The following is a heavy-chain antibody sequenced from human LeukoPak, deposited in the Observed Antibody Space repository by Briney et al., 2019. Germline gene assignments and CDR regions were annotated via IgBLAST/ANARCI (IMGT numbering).Heavy chain of an antibody. V-gene: IGHV3-30-3*01. D-gene: IGHD1-1*01. CDR2: ISYDGGNT. J-gene: IGHJ4*02. CDR3: AKEGTGIHFDY. Sequence: QPGGSLRLSCAASGFTFSSNAIHWVRAAPGKGLEWVSEISYDGGNTYYADSVKGRYTISRDNSKNTPYLQMNSLRAEDTAVYYCAKEGTGIHFDYWGQGTLVTVSS. CDR1: GFTFSSNA.